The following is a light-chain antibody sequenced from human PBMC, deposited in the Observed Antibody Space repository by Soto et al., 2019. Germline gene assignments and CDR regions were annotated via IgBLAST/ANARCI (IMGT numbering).Light chain of an antibody. CDR2: GAS. J-gene: IGKJ4*01. V-gene: IGKV3-15*01. CDR1: QSVSSK. CDR3: QEYNNWHPVT. Sequence: EIVMTQSPATLSVSPGERATLSCRASQSVSSKLAWYQQKPGQAPRLLIYGASTRANGIPARFSGSGSGTELTLTISSLQSEDFAVYDGQEYNNWHPVTFGGGTKVDIK.